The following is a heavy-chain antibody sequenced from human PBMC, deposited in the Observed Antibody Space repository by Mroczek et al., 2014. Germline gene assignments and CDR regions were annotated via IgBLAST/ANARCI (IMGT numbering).Heavy chain of an antibody. CDR2: IKSKTDGGTT. V-gene: IGHV3-15*01. CDR3: TTRGYPQHYCSSTSCYWDDAFDI. Sequence: EVQLVETGGGLVKPGGSLRLSCAASGFTFSNAWMSWVRQAPGKGLEWVGRIKSKTDGGTTDYAAPVKGRFTISRDDSKNTLYLQMNSLKTEDTAVYYCTTRGYPQHYCSSTSCYWDDAFDIWGQGTMVTVSS. D-gene: IGHD2-2*01. CDR1: GFTFSNAW. J-gene: IGHJ3*02.